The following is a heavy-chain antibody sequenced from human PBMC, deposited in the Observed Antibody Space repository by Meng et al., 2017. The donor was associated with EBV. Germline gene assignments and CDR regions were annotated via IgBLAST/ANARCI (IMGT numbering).Heavy chain of an antibody. J-gene: IGHJ4*02. CDR3: ARVGYSVHDVSFEDF. CDR1: GGSFTDYY. D-gene: IGHD5/OR15-5a*01. V-gene: IGHV4-34*01. CDR2: VSHSGRT. Sequence: QVLLRQWGAGLLKPSEPLSLSCAVYGGSFTDYYWSWIRHAPGKSLEWIGEVSHSGRTRYNPSLKSRVSMSADVSKKQFSLKMKSVTAADTGVYFCARVGYSVHDVSFEDFWGQGTLVTVSS.